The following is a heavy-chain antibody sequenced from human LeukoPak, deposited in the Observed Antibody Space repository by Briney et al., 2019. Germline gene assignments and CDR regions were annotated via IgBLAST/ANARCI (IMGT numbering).Heavy chain of an antibody. CDR1: GFTFSSYS. Sequence: GGSLRLSCAASGFTFSSYSMNWVRQAPGKGLEWVSSISSSSSYIYYADSVKGRFTISRDNAKNSLYLQMNSLRAEDTAVYYCARDMYSSSWSDAFDIWGQGTMVTVSS. CDR3: ARDMYSSSWSDAFDI. J-gene: IGHJ3*02. V-gene: IGHV3-21*01. D-gene: IGHD6-13*01. CDR2: ISSSSSYI.